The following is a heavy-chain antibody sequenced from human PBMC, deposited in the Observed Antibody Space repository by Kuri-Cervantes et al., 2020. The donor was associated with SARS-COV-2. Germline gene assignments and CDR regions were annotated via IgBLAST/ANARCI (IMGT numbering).Heavy chain of an antibody. D-gene: IGHD6-19*01. CDR1: GFTFSSYW. CDR2: IKQDGSEK. CDR3: ARVGPRGTGIAVAGCWYFDL. V-gene: IGHV3-7*04. J-gene: IGHJ2*01. Sequence: ETLSLTCAASGFTFSSYWMSWVRQAPGKGLEWVANIKQDGSEKYYVDSVKGRFTISRDNAKNSLYLQMNSLRDEDTAVYYCARVGPRGTGIAVAGCWYFDLWGHGTLVTVSS.